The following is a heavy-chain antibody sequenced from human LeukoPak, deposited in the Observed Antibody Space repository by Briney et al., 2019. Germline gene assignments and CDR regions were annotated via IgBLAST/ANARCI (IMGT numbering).Heavy chain of an antibody. J-gene: IGHJ6*03. CDR1: GGSISSYY. CDR2: IYTSGST. Sequence: SETLSLTCTVSGGSISSYYWSWNRQPAGKGLEWIGRIYTSGSTNYNPSLKSRVTMSVDTSKNQFSLKLSSVTAADTAVYYCARDSMSLGYCSSTSCYTGYYYYMDVWGKGTTVTVSS. V-gene: IGHV4-4*07. D-gene: IGHD2-2*02. CDR3: ARDSMSLGYCSSTSCYTGYYYYMDV.